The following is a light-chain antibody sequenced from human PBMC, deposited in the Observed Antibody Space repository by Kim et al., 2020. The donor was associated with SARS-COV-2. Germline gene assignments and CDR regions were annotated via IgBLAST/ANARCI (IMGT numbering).Light chain of an antibody. CDR3: QQYYSYPPT. CDR2: ATS. Sequence: AIRITQSPSSLSASTGDRVTITCRASQDVVSYLAWHQQKPGKAPKLLIYATSALQSGVPSRFSGSGSGTDFTLTISCLQSEDFATYYCQQYYSYPPTFGQGTKVDIK. V-gene: IGKV1-8*01. CDR1: QDVVSY. J-gene: IGKJ1*01.